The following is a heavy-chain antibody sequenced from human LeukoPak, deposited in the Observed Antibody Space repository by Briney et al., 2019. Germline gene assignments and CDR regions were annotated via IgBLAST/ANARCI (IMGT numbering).Heavy chain of an antibody. CDR3: ARPYYDSSDYYSGFDP. Sequence: PGESLKISCKGSGYSFTSYWIGWVRQTPGKGLEWMGIIYPGDSDTRYSPSFQGQVTISADKSISTAYLQWSSLKASDTAMYYCARPYYDSSDYYSGFDPWGQGTLVTVSS. V-gene: IGHV5-51*01. CDR2: IYPGDSDT. CDR1: GYSFTSYW. J-gene: IGHJ5*02. D-gene: IGHD3-22*01.